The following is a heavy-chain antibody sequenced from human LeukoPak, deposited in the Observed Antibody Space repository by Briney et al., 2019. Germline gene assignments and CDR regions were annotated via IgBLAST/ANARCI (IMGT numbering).Heavy chain of an antibody. CDR3: ARAGIAAAGTRIGYYYGMDV. CDR2: ISNSGSTI. Sequence: GGSLRLSCAASGFTFSDYYMSWIRQAPGKGLEWVSYISNSGSTIYYADSVKGRFAISRDSAKNSLFLQMNGLRAGDTAVYYCARAGIAAAGTRIGYYYGMDVWGQGTTVTVSS. V-gene: IGHV3-11*01. D-gene: IGHD6-13*01. J-gene: IGHJ6*02. CDR1: GFTFSDYY.